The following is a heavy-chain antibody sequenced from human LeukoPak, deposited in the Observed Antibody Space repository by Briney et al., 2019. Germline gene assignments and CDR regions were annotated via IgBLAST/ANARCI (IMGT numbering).Heavy chain of an antibody. J-gene: IGHJ6*02. Sequence: GGSLRLSCAASGFTFSSYSMNWVRQAPGKGLEWVSYISSSSSTIYYADSVKGRFTISRDNAKNSLYLQMNSLRAEDTAVYYCARKVQLWLDYYGMDVWGHGTTVTVSS. V-gene: IGHV3-48*01. D-gene: IGHD5-18*01. CDR2: ISSSSSTI. CDR1: GFTFSSYS. CDR3: ARKVQLWLDYYGMDV.